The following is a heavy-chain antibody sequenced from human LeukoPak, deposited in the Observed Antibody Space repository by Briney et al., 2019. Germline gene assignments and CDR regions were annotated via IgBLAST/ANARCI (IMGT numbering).Heavy chain of an antibody. V-gene: IGHV7-4-1*02. CDR1: GYTFTSYG. J-gene: IGHJ4*02. Sequence: ASVKVSCKASGYTFTSYGMNWVRQAPGQGLEYMGWINTDTGNPTYAQGFTGRFVFSLDTSVSTAYLQISSLKAEDTAVYYCARDCERHGLMDNDFWGQGTLVTVSS. CDR3: ARDCERHGLMDNDF. D-gene: IGHD2-8*01. CDR2: INTDTGNP.